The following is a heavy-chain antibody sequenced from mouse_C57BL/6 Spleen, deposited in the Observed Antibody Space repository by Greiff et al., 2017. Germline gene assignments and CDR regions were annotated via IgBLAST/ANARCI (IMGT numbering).Heavy chain of an antibody. CDR1: GYSITSGYY. CDR3: ARDDYETYYAMDY. Sequence: ESGPGLVKPSQSLSLTCSVTGYSITSGYYWNWIRQFPGNKLEWMGYISYDGSNNYNPSLKNRISITRDTSKNQFFLKLNSVTTEDTATYYCARDDYETYYAMDYWGQGTSVTVSS. V-gene: IGHV3-6*01. J-gene: IGHJ4*01. D-gene: IGHD2-4*01. CDR2: ISYDGSN.